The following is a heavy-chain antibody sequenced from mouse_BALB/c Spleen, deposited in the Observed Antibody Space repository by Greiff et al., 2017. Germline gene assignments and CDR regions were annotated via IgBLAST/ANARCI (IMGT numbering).Heavy chain of an antibody. CDR2: ISSGSSTI. Sequence: EVKLVESGGGLVQPGGSRKLSCAASGFTFSSFGMHWVRQAPEKGLEWVAYISSGSSTIYYADTVKGRFTITRDNPKNTLFLQMTSLRSEDTAMYYCARSRGGYDEGDYGCQGTTLTVSS. D-gene: IGHD2-2*01. J-gene: IGHJ2*01. CDR3: ARSRGGYDEGDY. CDR1: GFTFSSFG. V-gene: IGHV5-17*02.